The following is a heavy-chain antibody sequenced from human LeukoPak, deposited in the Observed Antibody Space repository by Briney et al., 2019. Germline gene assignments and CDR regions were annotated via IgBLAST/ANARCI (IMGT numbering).Heavy chain of an antibody. CDR2: INSDGTNT. CDR3: ARDRAAFGVVQVGY. Sequence: PGGSLRLSCAASTFTFSRYWMHWVRQAPGKGLVWVSRINSDGTNTYYADSVKGLFTISRDNTKNTLYLQMNSLRTEDTAVYYCARDRAAFGVVQVGYWGQGTLVTVSS. D-gene: IGHD3-3*01. CDR1: TFTFSRYW. V-gene: IGHV3-74*01. J-gene: IGHJ4*02.